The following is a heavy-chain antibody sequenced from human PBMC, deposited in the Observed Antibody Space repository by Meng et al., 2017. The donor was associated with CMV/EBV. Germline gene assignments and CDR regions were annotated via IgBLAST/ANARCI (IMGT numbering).Heavy chain of an antibody. CDR2: ISGSGGST. Sequence: EVQLLESGGGVVPPGGSLRLSVAASGFTFSSYAMSWVRQAPGKGLEWVSAISGSGGSTYYADSVKGRFTISRDNSKNTLYLQMNSLRAEDTAVYYCAKDYSSGRPRWFDPWGQGTLVTVSS. CDR1: GFTFSSYA. V-gene: IGHV3-23*01. D-gene: IGHD6-19*01. CDR3: AKDYSSGRPRWFDP. J-gene: IGHJ5*02.